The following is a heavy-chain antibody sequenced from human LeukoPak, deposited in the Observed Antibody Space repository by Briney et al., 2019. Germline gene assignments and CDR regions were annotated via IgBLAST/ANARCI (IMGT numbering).Heavy chain of an antibody. V-gene: IGHV3-21*06. CDR2: ISNSVSYI. CDR1: GVIFSSYS. D-gene: IGHD5-12*01. Sequence: GGSLRLSCAASGVIFSSYSMNCVRQAPGKGLEWVSSISNSVSYIYYADSVKGRFTISRDNAKNSLYLQMNSLSAEDTALYFCARDPGYSFYFDYWGQGILVTVSS. J-gene: IGHJ4*02. CDR3: ARDPGYSFYFDY.